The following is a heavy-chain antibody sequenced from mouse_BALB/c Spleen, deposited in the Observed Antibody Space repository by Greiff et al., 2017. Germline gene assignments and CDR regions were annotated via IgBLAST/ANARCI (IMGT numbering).Heavy chain of an antibody. Sequence: LVKTGASVKISCKASGYSFTGYYMHWVKQSHGKSLEWIGYISCYNGATSYNQKFKGKATFTVDTSSSTAYMQFNSLTSEDSAVYYCARGHYGNYYYAMDYWGQGTSVTGSS. CDR2: ISCYNGAT. CDR1: GYSFTGYY. CDR3: ARGHYGNYYYAMDY. J-gene: IGHJ4*01. D-gene: IGHD2-1*01. V-gene: IGHV1S34*01.